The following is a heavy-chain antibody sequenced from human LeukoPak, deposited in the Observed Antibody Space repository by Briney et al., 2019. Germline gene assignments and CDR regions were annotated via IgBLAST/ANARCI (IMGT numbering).Heavy chain of an antibody. V-gene: IGHV3-48*03. CDR1: GFTFSSYE. J-gene: IGHJ5*02. D-gene: IGHD3-10*01. CDR2: ISSSGNAI. CDR3: AKNGEVLSWFDP. Sequence: PGGSLRLSCAASGFTFSSYEMNWVRQAPGKGLEWVSYISSSGNAIYYADSVKGRFTISRDKAKNSLYLEMNSLRAEDTAVYSCAKNGEVLSWFDPWGQGTLVTVSS.